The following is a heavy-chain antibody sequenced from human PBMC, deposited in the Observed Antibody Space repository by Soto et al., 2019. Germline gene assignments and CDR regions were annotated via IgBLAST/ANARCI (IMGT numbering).Heavy chain of an antibody. D-gene: IGHD3-3*01. Sequence: GGSLRLSCAASGFTFSSYSMNWVRQAPGKGLEWVSSISSSSSYIYYADSVKGRFTISRDNAKNSLYLQMNSLRAEDTAVYYCARDPSTTISGVVPYLFDYWGQGTLVTVSS. V-gene: IGHV3-21*01. CDR1: GFTFSSYS. CDR3: ARDPSTTISGVVPYLFDY. J-gene: IGHJ4*02. CDR2: ISSSSSYI.